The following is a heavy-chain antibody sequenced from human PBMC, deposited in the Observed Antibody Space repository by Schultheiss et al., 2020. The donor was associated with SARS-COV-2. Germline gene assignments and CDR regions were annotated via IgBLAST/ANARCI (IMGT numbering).Heavy chain of an antibody. CDR3: AKRWIAAAGTGWFDP. J-gene: IGHJ5*02. CDR1: GFTFSSYS. D-gene: IGHD6-13*01. CDR2: ISSSSSTI. Sequence: GGSLRLSCAASGFTFSSYSMNWVRQAPGKGLEWVSYISSSSSTIYYADSVKGRFTISRDNSKNTLYLQMNSLRAEDTAVYYCAKRWIAAAGTGWFDPWGQGTLVTVSS. V-gene: IGHV3-48*01.